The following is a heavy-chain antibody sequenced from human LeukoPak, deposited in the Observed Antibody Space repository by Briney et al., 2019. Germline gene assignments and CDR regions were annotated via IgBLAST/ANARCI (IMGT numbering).Heavy chain of an antibody. D-gene: IGHD6-6*01. V-gene: IGHV4-59*01. CDR2: IYYSGST. Sequence: SETLSLTCTVSGGSISSYYWSWIRQPPGKGLEWIGYIYYSGSTNYNPSLKSRVTISVDTSKNQFSLELSSVTAADTAVYYCARYGGSSSGLDYWGQGTLVTVSS. CDR3: ARYGGSSSGLDY. CDR1: GGSISSYY. J-gene: IGHJ4*02.